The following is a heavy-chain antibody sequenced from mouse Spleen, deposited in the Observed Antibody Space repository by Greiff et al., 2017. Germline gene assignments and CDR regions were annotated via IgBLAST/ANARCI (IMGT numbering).Heavy chain of an antibody. CDR2: ISSGGSYT. V-gene: IGHV5-9-3*01. CDR1: GFTFSSYA. CDR3: ARHDYGSSLMDY. D-gene: IGHD1-1*01. Sequence: EVQRVESGGGLVKPGGSLKLSCAASGFTFSSYAMSWVRQTPEKRLEWVATISSGGSYTYYPDSVKGRFTISRDNAKNTLYLQMSSLRSEDTAMYYCARHDYGSSLMDYWGQGTSVTVSS. J-gene: IGHJ4*01.